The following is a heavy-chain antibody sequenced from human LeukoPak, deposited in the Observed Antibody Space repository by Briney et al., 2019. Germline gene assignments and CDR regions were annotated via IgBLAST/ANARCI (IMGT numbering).Heavy chain of an antibody. Sequence: SVTLSLTCTVSGGSISSSSYYWGWIRQPPGKGLEWIGSIYYSGSTYYNPSLKSRVTISVDTSKNQFSLKLSSVTAADTAVYYCASPLAATSPNDYWGQGTLVTVSS. CDR3: ASPLAATSPNDY. D-gene: IGHD2-15*01. J-gene: IGHJ4*02. V-gene: IGHV4-39*07. CDR1: GGSISSSSYY. CDR2: IYYSGST.